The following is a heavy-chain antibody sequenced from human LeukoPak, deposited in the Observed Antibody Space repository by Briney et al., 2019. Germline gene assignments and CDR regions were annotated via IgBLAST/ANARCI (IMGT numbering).Heavy chain of an antibody. J-gene: IGHJ6*02. CDR1: GYNFTRYW. Sequence: GESLEISRKGSGYNFTRYWIGWVRQMPGKGLEWVGIIYPGDPDTRYSPSFQGQVTISADKSISTAYLQWSSLKASDTAMYYCARGVVPAAMGVGYYYYGMDVWGQGTTVTVSS. D-gene: IGHD2-2*01. V-gene: IGHV5-51*01. CDR2: IYPGDPDT. CDR3: ARGVVPAAMGVGYYYYGMDV.